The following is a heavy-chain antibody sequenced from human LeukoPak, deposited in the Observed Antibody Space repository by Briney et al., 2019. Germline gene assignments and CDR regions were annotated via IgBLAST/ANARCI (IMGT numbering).Heavy chain of an antibody. J-gene: IGHJ4*02. CDR2: FSGSGGST. Sequence: GGSLRLSCAASGFTFSSYAMCGVRQAPGKGLEWVSAFSGSGGSTYYAASVKGRFTISRDNSKNMLYLQMNSLTAEYTAEYYCAKASYGPGKTSFDYWGQGTLVPVPS. D-gene: IGHD3-10*01. V-gene: IGHV3-23*01. CDR3: AKASYGPGKTSFDY. CDR1: GFTFSSYA.